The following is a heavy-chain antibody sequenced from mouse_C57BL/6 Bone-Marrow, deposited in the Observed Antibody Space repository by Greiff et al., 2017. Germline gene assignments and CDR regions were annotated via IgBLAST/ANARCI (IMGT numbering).Heavy chain of an antibody. J-gene: IGHJ2*01. CDR3: ARRRVYGNYDGYFDY. Sequence: VQLQQPGAELVMPGASVKLSCKASGYTFTSYWMHWVKQRPGQGLEWIGEIDPSDSYTNYNQKFKGKSTLTVDKSSSTAYMQLSSLTSEDSAVYYCARRRVYGNYDGYFDYWGQGTTLTVSS. CDR2: IDPSDSYT. D-gene: IGHD2-1*01. CDR1: GYTFTSYW. V-gene: IGHV1-69*01.